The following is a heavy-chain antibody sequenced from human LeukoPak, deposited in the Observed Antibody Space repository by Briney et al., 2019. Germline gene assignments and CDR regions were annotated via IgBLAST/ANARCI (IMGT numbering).Heavy chain of an antibody. Sequence: PGGSLRLSCAASGFTFSSYGMHWVRQAPGKGLEWVAVIWYDGSNKYYADSVKGRFTISRDNSKNTVFLQMSSLRAEDTAVYFCAKPLRPTTSYFDYWGQGTLVTVSS. CDR2: IWYDGSNK. CDR1: GFTFSSYG. CDR3: AKPLRPTTSYFDY. V-gene: IGHV3-33*06. J-gene: IGHJ4*02. D-gene: IGHD1-26*01.